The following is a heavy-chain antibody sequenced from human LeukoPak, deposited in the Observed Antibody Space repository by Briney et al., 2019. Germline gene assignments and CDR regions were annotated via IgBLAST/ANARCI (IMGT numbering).Heavy chain of an antibody. D-gene: IGHD3-3*01. J-gene: IGHJ4*02. CDR3: ARVPRSYFLEWLPQEDY. CDR2: IIPILGIA. CDR1: GGTFSSYA. V-gene: IGHV1-69*04. Sequence: GASVKVSCKASGGTFSSYAISWVRQAPGQGLEWMGRIIPILGIANYAQKFQGRVTITADKSTSTAYMELSSLRSEDTAVYYCARVPRSYFLEWLPQEDYWGQGTLVTVSS.